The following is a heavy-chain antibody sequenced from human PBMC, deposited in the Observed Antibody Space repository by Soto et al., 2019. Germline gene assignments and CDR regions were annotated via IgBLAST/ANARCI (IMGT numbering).Heavy chain of an antibody. CDR2: ISYDGSNK. V-gene: IGHV3-30*18. D-gene: IGHD3-3*01. CDR1: GFTFSSYG. Sequence: QVQLVESGGGVVQPGRSLRLSCAASGFTFSSYGMHWVRQAPGKGLEWVAVISYDGSNKYYADSVKGRFTISRDNSKNTLYLQMNSLRAEDTAVYYCANILGPFDYWGQGTLVTVSS. CDR3: ANILGPFDY. J-gene: IGHJ4*02.